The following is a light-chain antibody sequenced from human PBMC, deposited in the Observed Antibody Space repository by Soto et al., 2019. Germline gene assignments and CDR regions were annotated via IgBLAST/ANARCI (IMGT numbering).Light chain of an antibody. CDR1: QSVGRY. V-gene: IGKV3-11*01. CDR2: DAS. CDR3: QQRSNWPPIT. Sequence: ELVLTQSPATLSLSPGERATLSCRASQSVGRYLAWYQQKPGQPPRLLIYDASNRATGIPARFSGSGSGTDFTLTISSLEPEDFAVYYCQQRSNWPPITFGQGTRLEIK. J-gene: IGKJ5*01.